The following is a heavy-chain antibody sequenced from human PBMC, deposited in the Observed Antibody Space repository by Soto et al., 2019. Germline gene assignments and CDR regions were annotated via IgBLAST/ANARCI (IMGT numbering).Heavy chain of an antibody. J-gene: IGHJ4*02. Sequence: QVQLVQSGAEVKKPGASVKVSCKASGYTFTSYGISWVRQAPGQGLEWMGWISAHNGDTNYAQKLQGRVTMTTGTSPSTAYMELRSLRSADTAVYYCARDHVNIVATREYYFDYWGQGTLVTVSS. CDR3: ARDHVNIVATREYYFDY. CDR1: GYTFTSYG. V-gene: IGHV1-18*01. D-gene: IGHD5-12*01. CDR2: ISAHNGDT.